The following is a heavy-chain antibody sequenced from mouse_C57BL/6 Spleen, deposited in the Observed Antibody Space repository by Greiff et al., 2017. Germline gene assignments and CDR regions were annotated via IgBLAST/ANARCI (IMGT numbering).Heavy chain of an antibody. J-gene: IGHJ2*01. CDR1: GFSLSTFGMG. CDR3: ARFLYYGSSWYFDY. CDR2: IWWDDDK. Sequence: QVTLKESGPGILQPSQTLSLTCSFSGFSLSTFGMGVGWIRQPSGKGLEWLAHIWWDDDKYYNPALKSRLTISKDTSKNQVFLKIANVYTSDTATYYCARFLYYGSSWYFDYWGQGTTLTVSS. V-gene: IGHV8-8*01. D-gene: IGHD1-1*01.